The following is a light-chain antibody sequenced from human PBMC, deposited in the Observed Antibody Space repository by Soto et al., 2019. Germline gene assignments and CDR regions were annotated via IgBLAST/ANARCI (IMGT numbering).Light chain of an antibody. Sequence: DIQMTQSPSTLSASVGDRVTITCRASQSISSWLAWYQQKPGKAPNLLIYDASSLESGVPSRFSGSGSGTEFTLTISILQPDDFATYYCQHYNSYPITFGQGTRLEIK. CDR3: QHYNSYPIT. V-gene: IGKV1-5*01. J-gene: IGKJ5*01. CDR1: QSISSW. CDR2: DAS.